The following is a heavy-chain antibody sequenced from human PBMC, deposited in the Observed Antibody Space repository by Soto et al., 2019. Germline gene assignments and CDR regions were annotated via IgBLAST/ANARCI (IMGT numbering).Heavy chain of an antibody. D-gene: IGHD6-19*01. CDR3: AKDAVAGNGERDWFDP. Sequence: GGSLRLSCAASGFTFRNYAMSWVRQAPGKGLEWVSAIHGSGGSAYYADSVKGRFTVSRDDSKNTLYLQMSSLRVDDTALYYCAKDAVAGNGERDWFDPWGQGTLVTVSS. CDR1: GFTFRNYA. J-gene: IGHJ5*02. CDR2: IHGSGGSA. V-gene: IGHV3-23*01.